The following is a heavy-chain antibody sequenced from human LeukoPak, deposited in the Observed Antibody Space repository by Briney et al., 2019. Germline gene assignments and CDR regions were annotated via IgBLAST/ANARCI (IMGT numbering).Heavy chain of an antibody. CDR1: GVAISRGGYA. CDR3: ARRPRGVIIKTWFDS. V-gene: IGHV4-30-4*07. J-gene: IGHJ5*01. D-gene: IGHD3-10*01. Sequence: SETLSLTCAVSGVAISRGGYAWNWIRQLPGKGLEWIAYIYHSGTTYYNPSLKSRATISVDTSKNQFSLKLSSVTAADTAVYYCARRPRGVIIKTWFDSWGQGTLVTVSS. CDR2: IYHSGTT.